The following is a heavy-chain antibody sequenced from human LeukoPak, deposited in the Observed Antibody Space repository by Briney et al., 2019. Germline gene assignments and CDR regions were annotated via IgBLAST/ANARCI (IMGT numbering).Heavy chain of an antibody. J-gene: IGHJ4*02. D-gene: IGHD6-13*01. CDR1: GGSISGYY. CDR3: ARDDVGISAVGAY. V-gene: IGHV4-4*07. CDR2: FYTSRNI. Sequence: PSETLSLTCSVSGGSISGYYSSWVRQPAGKGLEWIGRFYTSRNIDYNPSLESRVSMSVDASKNKVFLKLSSVTAADTAVYYCARDDVGISAVGAYWGPGILVTVSS.